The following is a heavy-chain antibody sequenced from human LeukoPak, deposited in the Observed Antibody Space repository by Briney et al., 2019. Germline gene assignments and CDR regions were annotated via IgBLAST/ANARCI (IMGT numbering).Heavy chain of an antibody. V-gene: IGHV3-23*01. Sequence: GGSLRLSCSASGFTFSSYAMHWVRQAPGKGLEWVSAISGSGGSTYYADSVKGRFTISRDNSKNTLYLQMNSLRAEDTAVYYCAKDYTGDPLGMDVWGQGTMVTVSS. CDR1: GFTFSSYA. CDR2: ISGSGGST. CDR3: AKDYTGDPLGMDV. D-gene: IGHD7-27*01. J-gene: IGHJ6*02.